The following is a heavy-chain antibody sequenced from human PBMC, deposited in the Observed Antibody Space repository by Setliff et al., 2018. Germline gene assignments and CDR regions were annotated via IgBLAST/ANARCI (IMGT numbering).Heavy chain of an antibody. V-gene: IGHV3-23*01. Sequence: GGSLRLSCAASGFTFSSYAITWVRQAPGKGLEWVSMISGSAQTTYYADSVKGRFTISRDNSKNTLYLQMNSLRAEDTAVYYCARESQIACFGCSGGSSWFGAFDIWGQGTMVTVSS. CDR3: ARESQIACFGCSGGSSWFGAFDI. D-gene: IGHD2-15*01. J-gene: IGHJ3*02. CDR2: ISGSAQTT. CDR1: GFTFSSYA.